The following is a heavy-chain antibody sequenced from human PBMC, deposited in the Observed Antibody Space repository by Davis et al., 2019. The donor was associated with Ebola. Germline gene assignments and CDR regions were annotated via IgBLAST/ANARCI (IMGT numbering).Heavy chain of an antibody. Sequence: SETLSLTCTVSGGSISSYYWSWIRQPPGKGLEWIGYIYYSGSTNYNPSLKSRVTISVDTSKNQFSLKLSSVTAADTAVYYCVRESHDSSGASYWGQGTLVTVSS. CDR2: IYYSGST. J-gene: IGHJ4*02. V-gene: IGHV4-59*01. CDR3: VRESHDSSGASY. CDR1: GGSISSYY. D-gene: IGHD3-22*01.